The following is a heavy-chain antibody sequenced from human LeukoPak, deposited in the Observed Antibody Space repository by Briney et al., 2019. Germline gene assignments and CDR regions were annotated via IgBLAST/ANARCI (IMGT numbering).Heavy chain of an antibody. D-gene: IGHD6-13*01. CDR1: GGSFSGYY. CDR3: ARVKTAAGNYYYYMDV. Sequence: TSETLSLTCAVYGGSFSGYYWSWIRQPPGKGLEWIGEINHSGSTNYNPSLKSRVTISVNTSKNQFSLKLSSVTAADTAVYYCARVKTAAGNYYYYMDVWGKGTTVTVSS. J-gene: IGHJ6*03. CDR2: INHSGST. V-gene: IGHV4-34*01.